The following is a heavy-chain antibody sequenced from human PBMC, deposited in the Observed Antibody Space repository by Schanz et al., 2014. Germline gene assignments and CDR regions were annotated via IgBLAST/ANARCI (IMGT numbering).Heavy chain of an antibody. V-gene: IGHV4-30-4*07. CDR2: IFFRGST. CDR3: YGMDV. Sequence: QVQLQESGPGLVKPSQTLSLTCAVSGGSISSGGYSWSWIRQPPGKGLEGIGYIFFRGSTYYNPSLKSRVTISIATSKTQSSLRLTSVTAADTAVYYCYGMDVWGQGTTVTVSS. J-gene: IGHJ6*02. CDR1: GGSISSGGYS.